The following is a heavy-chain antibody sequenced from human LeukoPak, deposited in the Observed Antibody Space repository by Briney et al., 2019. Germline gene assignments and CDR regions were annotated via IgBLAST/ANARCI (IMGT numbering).Heavy chain of an antibody. J-gene: IGHJ4*02. D-gene: IGHD5-18*01. CDR3: ARDRGRRGYTYGQPLDY. V-gene: IGHV3-11*01. CDR1: GFTFSAYY. Sequence: GGTLSLYCAASGFTFSAYYMSWIRQAPGQDLECVTYVSGSSSTIYYADYVKGRFTTSRDNAKNSLFLRRHRPRAPDTSVYYCARDRGRRGYTYGQPLDYWGRGILVTVSS. CDR2: VSGSSSTI.